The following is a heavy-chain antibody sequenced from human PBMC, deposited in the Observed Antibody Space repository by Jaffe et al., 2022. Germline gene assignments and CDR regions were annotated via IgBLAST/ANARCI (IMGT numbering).Heavy chain of an antibody. CDR3: ARDGGAFGDNDW. CDR1: GYIFTSRY. Sequence: QVQLVQSGAEVKKPGASVRVSCKASGYIFTSRYIHWVRQAPGLGLEWMAQINPSTAVTNYAQKLQGRVTVTRDTTTNTVYLELSSLRSDDTARYYCARDGGAFGDNDWWGQGTLVTVSS. D-gene: IGHD4-17*01. J-gene: IGHJ4*02. V-gene: IGHV1-46*04. CDR2: INPSTAVT.